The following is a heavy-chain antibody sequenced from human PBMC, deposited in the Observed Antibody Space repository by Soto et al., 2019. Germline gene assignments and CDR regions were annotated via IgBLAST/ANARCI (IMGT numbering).Heavy chain of an antibody. CDR1: GWSFSGYY. J-gene: IGHJ6*02. CDR2: INHSGST. Sequence: PSAPLYLTCAVYGWSFSGYYWSWIRRPPGKGLEWIGEINHSGSTNYNPSLKSRVTISVDTSKNQFSLKLSSVTAADTAVYYCARTDCGGDCYRSYYYYYYGMDVWGQGTTVTVSS. V-gene: IGHV4-34*01. D-gene: IGHD2-21*02. CDR3: ARTDCGGDCYRSYYYYYYGMDV.